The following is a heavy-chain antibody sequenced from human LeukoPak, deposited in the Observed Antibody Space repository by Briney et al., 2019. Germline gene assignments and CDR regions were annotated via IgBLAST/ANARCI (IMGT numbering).Heavy chain of an antibody. J-gene: IGHJ5*02. CDR2: ITSGGTT. Sequence: GGSLRLSCAASGFTFTNYGMTWLRQAPGKGLEWVSAITSGGTTYYADSVTGRFTISRDNSKNSLYLQMNSLRAEDTAVYYCAKDGPPVRGVIGWFDPWGQGTLVTVSS. CDR3: AKDGPPVRGVIGWFDP. CDR1: GFTFTNYG. V-gene: IGHV3-23*01. D-gene: IGHD3-10*01.